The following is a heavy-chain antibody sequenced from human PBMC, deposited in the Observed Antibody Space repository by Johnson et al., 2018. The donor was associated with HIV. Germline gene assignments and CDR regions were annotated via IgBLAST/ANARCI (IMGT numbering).Heavy chain of an antibody. CDR2: IRYDGSNK. CDR3: ERYLTEKTPNAFYI. D-gene: IGHD2-15*01. Sequence: QVQLVESGGGLVQPGRSLRLSCAASGFTFSSYGMHWVRQAPGKGLEWVAFIRYDGSNKYYADSVKVRFTISRDNSKNTLYLQLNSLRVEDTGVYYCERYLTEKTPNAFYIWGQGTMVTGSS. V-gene: IGHV3-33*08. CDR1: GFTFSSYG. J-gene: IGHJ3*02.